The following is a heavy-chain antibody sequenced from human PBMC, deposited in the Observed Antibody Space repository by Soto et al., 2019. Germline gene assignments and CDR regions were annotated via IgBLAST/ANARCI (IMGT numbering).Heavy chain of an antibody. Sequence: QVQLVESGGGVVQPGRSLRLSCAASGFTFSSYAMHWVRQAPGKGLEWVAVISYDGSNKYYADSVKGRFTISRDNSKNTIYLQMNSLRAEDMAVYYCARDLNQVGIYDILTGLEYWGQGTLVTVSS. J-gene: IGHJ4*02. V-gene: IGHV3-30-3*01. CDR3: ARDLNQVGIYDILTGLEY. D-gene: IGHD3-9*01. CDR2: ISYDGSNK. CDR1: GFTFSSYA.